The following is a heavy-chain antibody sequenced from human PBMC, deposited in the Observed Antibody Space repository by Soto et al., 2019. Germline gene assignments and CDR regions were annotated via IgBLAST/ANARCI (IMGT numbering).Heavy chain of an antibody. Sequence: QVQLVQSGAEVKKPGASVKVSCKASGYTFTSYGISWVRQAPGQGLEWMGWISAYNGNTNYAQKLQGRDTMTTDTSTSTAYMELRSLRSDDTAVYYCARAENMVVAAEGPVSDYYYGMDVWGQGTTVTVSS. CDR1: GYTFTSYG. J-gene: IGHJ6*02. CDR3: ARAENMVVAAEGPVSDYYYGMDV. V-gene: IGHV1-18*01. CDR2: ISAYNGNT. D-gene: IGHD2-15*01.